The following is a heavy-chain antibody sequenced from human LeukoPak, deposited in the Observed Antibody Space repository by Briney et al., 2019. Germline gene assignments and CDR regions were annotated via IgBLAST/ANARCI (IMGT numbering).Heavy chain of an antibody. Sequence: SETLSLTCTVSGGSISSSSYYWGWIRQPPGKGLEWIGSIYYSGSTYYNPSLKSRVTISVDTSKNQFSLKLSSVTAADTAVYYCARSPSHYDILTGYYSRYYYYMDVWGKGTTVTISS. CDR2: IYYSGST. V-gene: IGHV4-39*01. J-gene: IGHJ6*03. CDR3: ARSPSHYDILTGYYSRYYYYMDV. CDR1: GGSISSSSYY. D-gene: IGHD3-9*01.